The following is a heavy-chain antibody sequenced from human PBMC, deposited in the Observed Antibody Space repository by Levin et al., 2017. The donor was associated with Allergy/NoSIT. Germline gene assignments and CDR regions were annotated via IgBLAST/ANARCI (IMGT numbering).Heavy chain of an antibody. Sequence: GGSLRLSCAVSGFTFSSYTMSWVRQAPGKGLEWVSSIYYNGVNTYYADSVKGRFTISRDNSMNILYLQMNSLRAEDTAVYYCAKDRVRDNRWNFDFWGQGSLVTVSS. J-gene: IGHJ4*02. CDR3: AKDRVRDNRWNFDF. CDR1: GFTFSSYT. CDR2: IYYNGVNT. D-gene: IGHD3-10*01. V-gene: IGHV3-23*01.